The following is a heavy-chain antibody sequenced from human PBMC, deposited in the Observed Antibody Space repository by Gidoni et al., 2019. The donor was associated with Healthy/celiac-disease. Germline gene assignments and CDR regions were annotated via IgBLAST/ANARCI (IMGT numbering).Heavy chain of an antibody. D-gene: IGHD3-22*01. V-gene: IGHV3-30*18. J-gene: IGHJ6*02. Sequence: QVQLVASGGGVVQPGRSLRLSCAASGLIFSSSGMHWVCQAPGKGLEWGAVISYDGSNKYYADSVKGRFTISRDNSKNTLYLQMNSLRAEDTAVYYCAKGLYSSGYYYEVPLYYYYYGMDVWGQGTTVTVSS. CDR1: GLIFSSSG. CDR2: ISYDGSNK. CDR3: AKGLYSSGYYYEVPLYYYYYGMDV.